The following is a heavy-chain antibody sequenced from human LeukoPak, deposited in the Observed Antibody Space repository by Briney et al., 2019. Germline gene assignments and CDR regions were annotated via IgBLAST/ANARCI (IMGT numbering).Heavy chain of an antibody. CDR1: GYSISSGYY. V-gene: IGHV4-38-2*02. Sequence: SETLSLTCTVSGYSISSGYYWGWIRQPPGKGLEWIGSLYHSGTTYYNPSLKSRVTISVDTSKNQFSLKLSSVTAADSAVYYCASPAAAGRGGAFDIWGQGTMVTVSS. CDR3: ASPAAAGRGGAFDI. D-gene: IGHD6-13*01. J-gene: IGHJ3*02. CDR2: LYHSGTT.